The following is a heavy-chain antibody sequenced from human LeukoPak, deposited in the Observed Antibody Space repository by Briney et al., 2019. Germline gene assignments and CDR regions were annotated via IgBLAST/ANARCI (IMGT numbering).Heavy chain of an antibody. V-gene: IGHV3-48*03. CDR2: ISATGDTI. Sequence: GGSLRLSCAASGFSFSSYEMNWVRQAPGKGLEWVSYISATGDTIYYADSVKGRFTISRDNAKNSLYLQMNSLRAEDTALYYCARLVGGGSGTIGGQGTLVTVSS. CDR1: GFSFSSYE. J-gene: IGHJ4*02. CDR3: ARLVGGGSGTI. D-gene: IGHD3-10*01.